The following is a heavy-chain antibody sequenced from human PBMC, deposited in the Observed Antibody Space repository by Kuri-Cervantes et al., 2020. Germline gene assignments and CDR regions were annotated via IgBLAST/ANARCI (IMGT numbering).Heavy chain of an antibody. CDR3: VTAIGRQIAAAGAGDY. V-gene: IGHV1-69*06. CDR1: GGTFSSYT. CDR2: IIPIFGTA. D-gene: IGHD6-13*01. Sequence: SVKVSCKASGGTFSSYTISWVRQAPGQGLEWMGGIIPIFGTANYAQKFQGRVTITADKSTSTAYMELSSLRSEDTAVYYCVTAIGRQIAAAGAGDYWGQGTLVTVSS. J-gene: IGHJ4*02.